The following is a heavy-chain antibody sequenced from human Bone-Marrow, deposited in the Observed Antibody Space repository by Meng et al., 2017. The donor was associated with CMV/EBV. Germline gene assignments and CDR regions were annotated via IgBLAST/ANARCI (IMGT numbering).Heavy chain of an antibody. CDR3: ARLTAQTGTTLFDY. D-gene: IGHD1-7*01. J-gene: IGHJ4*02. CDR1: GYTFASYG. CDR2: ISAYNGDS. Sequence: ASVKVSCKASGYTFASYGVSWVRQAPGQGLECLGWISAYNGDSHYSQSLQGRVTMTTDTSTRTAYMELRSLRSDDTAVYYCARLTAQTGTTLFDYWDQGTLVTVSS. V-gene: IGHV1-18*01.